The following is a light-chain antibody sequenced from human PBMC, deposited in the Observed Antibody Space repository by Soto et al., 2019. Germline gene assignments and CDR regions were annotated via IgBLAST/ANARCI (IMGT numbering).Light chain of an antibody. CDR2: PTF. CDR3: QQFSSAPLT. V-gene: IGKV3-20*01. CDR1: QSIASSY. J-gene: IGKJ4*01. Sequence: EIVLTQSPGTLSLSPGQRATLSCRASQSIASSYLAWYQQKPGQPPRLLLYPTFNSATGIPDRFSGSGSGTDFTLTIIRLEPEDFAVYFCQQFSSAPLTFGGGTKVDIK.